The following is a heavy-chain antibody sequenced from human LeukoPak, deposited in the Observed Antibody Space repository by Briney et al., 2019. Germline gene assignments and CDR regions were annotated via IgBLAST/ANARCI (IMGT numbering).Heavy chain of an antibody. D-gene: IGHD3-10*01. CDR3: ARDRREVYKYGSGTFKFGENFFDS. CDR1: GYTFIGHY. J-gene: IGHJ4*02. CDR2: INPNSGGT. V-gene: IGHV1-2*02. Sequence: GASVKLSCKASGYTFIGHYMHWVRQAPGQGLKWMGWINPNSGGTKYAQNFQGRVTMTRDTSISTAYMELSRLRSDDTSLYYCARDRREVYKYGSGTFKFGENFFDSWGQGTLVTVSS.